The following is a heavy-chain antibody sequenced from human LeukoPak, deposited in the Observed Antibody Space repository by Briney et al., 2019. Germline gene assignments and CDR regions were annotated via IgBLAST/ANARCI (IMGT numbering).Heavy chain of an antibody. CDR1: GGTFSSYA. J-gene: IGHJ4*02. Sequence: LVASVKVSCKASGGTFSSYAISWVRQAPGQGLEWMGRIIPILGIANYAQKFQGRVTMTRDTSTSTVYMELSSLRSEDTAVYYCAIASIAARRFDYWGQGTLVTVSS. CDR2: IIPILGIA. V-gene: IGHV1-69*04. D-gene: IGHD6-6*01. CDR3: AIASIAARRFDY.